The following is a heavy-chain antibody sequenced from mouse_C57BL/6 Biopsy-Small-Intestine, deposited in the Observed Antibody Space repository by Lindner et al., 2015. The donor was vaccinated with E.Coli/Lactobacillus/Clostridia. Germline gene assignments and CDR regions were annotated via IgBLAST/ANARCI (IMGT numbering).Heavy chain of an antibody. D-gene: IGHD4-1*01. CDR1: GHSITSDY. V-gene: IGHV3-8*01. Sequence: VQLQESGPGLAKPSQTLSLTCSVTGHSITSDYWNWIRKFPGNKLEYMGYISYSGSTYYNPSLKSRISITHDTSKNHFFLKLNSVTTEDTATYYCAGRTGTDWYFDVWGTGTTVTVSS. CDR2: ISYSGST. CDR3: AGRTGTDWYFDV. J-gene: IGHJ1*03.